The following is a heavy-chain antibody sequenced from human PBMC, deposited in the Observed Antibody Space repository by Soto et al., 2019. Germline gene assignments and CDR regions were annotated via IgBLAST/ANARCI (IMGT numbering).Heavy chain of an antibody. Sequence: SETLSLTCAVYGGSFSGYYWSWIRQPPGKGLEWIGEINHSGSTNYNPSLKSRVTISVDTSKNQFSLKLSSVTAADTAVYYCANQRMEYDFWSGHQSVGMDVWGQGTTVTVSS. D-gene: IGHD3-3*01. CDR3: ANQRMEYDFWSGHQSVGMDV. CDR2: INHSGST. V-gene: IGHV4-34*01. J-gene: IGHJ6*02. CDR1: GGSFSGYY.